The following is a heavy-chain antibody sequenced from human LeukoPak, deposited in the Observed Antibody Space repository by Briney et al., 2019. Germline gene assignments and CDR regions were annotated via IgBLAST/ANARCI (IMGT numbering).Heavy chain of an antibody. CDR1: GYTLTELS. CDR2: FDPEDGET. Sequence: ASVKVSCKVSGYTLTELSMHWVRQAPGKGLEWMGGFDPEDGETIYAQKFQGRVTMTEDTSTDTAYMELSSLRSEDTAVYYCATGLITMFAFDIWGQGTMVTVSS. V-gene: IGHV1-24*01. J-gene: IGHJ3*02. CDR3: ATGLITMFAFDI. D-gene: IGHD3-10*02.